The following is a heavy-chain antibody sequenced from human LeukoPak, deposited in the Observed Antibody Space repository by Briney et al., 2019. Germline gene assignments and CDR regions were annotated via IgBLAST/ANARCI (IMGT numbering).Heavy chain of an antibody. J-gene: IGHJ4*02. Sequence: ASVKVSCKVSGYTLTELSMHWVRQAPGKGLECMGGFDPEDGETIYAQKFQGRVTMTEDTSTDTAYMELSSLRSEDTAVYYCATVSLYSSSWSIFDYWGQGTLVTVSS. D-gene: IGHD6-13*01. V-gene: IGHV1-24*01. CDR3: ATVSLYSSSWSIFDY. CDR1: GYTLTELS. CDR2: FDPEDGET.